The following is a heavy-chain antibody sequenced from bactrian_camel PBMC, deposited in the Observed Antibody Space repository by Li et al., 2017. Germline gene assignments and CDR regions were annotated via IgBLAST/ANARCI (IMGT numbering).Heavy chain of an antibody. D-gene: IGHD3*01. CDR2: IKSDGGTT. CDR1: GITFGLYD. CDR3: ARASKPDDSYCDRLAIGDFRH. Sequence: VQLVESGGGLVQPGGSLRLSCAVSGITFGLYDMTWVRQAPGKGLEWVSSIKSDGGTTYYADSVKGRFTISRDNAKTAVYLQMRDLKPEDTAVYYCARASKPDDSYCDRLAIGDFRHWGQGTQVTVS. V-gene: IGHV3S40*01. J-gene: IGHJ4*01.